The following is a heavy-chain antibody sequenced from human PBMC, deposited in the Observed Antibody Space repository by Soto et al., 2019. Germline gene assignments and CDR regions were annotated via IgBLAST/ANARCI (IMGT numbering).Heavy chain of an antibody. CDR1: GYTLTSYG. D-gene: IGHD4-17*01. Sequence: ASVKVSCKASGYTLTSYGISWVRQAPGQGLEWMGWISAYNGNTNYAQKLQGRVTVTTDTSTSTAYMELRSLRSDDTAVYYCAREGMATVTRYEMAYGMDVWGQGTTVTVSS. V-gene: IGHV1-18*01. CDR2: ISAYNGNT. CDR3: AREGMATVTRYEMAYGMDV. J-gene: IGHJ6*02.